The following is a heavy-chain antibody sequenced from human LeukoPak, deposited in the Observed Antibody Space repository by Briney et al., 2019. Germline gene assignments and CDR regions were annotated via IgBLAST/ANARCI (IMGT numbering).Heavy chain of an antibody. CDR1: GFTFDDYG. Sequence: GGSLRLSCAASGFTFDDYGMTWVRQVPGKGLEWVSGINWNAGSIGYADSVKGRFTISRDNAKNSLYLQMNSLRAEDTAVYYCAKSRYYGDYEALGYWGQGTLVTVSS. CDR2: INWNAGSI. V-gene: IGHV3-20*04. CDR3: AKSRYYGDYEALGY. D-gene: IGHD4-17*01. J-gene: IGHJ4*02.